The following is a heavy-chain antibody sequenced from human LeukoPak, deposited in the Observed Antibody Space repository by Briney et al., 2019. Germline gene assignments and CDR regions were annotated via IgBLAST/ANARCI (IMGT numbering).Heavy chain of an antibody. CDR2: INPNSGGT. V-gene: IGHV1-2*06. CDR1: GYTLTGYY. Sequence: GASVKVSCKASGYTLTGYYMHWVRQAPGQGLEWMGRINPNSGGTNYAQKFQGRVTMTRDTSISTAYMELSRLRSDDTAVYYCASPADYYDSSGYDYWGQGTLVTVSS. CDR3: ASPADYYDSSGYDY. J-gene: IGHJ4*02. D-gene: IGHD3-22*01.